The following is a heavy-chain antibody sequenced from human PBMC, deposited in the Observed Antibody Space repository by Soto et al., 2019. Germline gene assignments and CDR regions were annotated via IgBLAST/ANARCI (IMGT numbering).Heavy chain of an antibody. CDR3: ARVPDR. CDR1: GGSISGYY. D-gene: IGHD2-2*01. CDR2: IYNSGST. J-gene: IGHJ4*02. V-gene: IGHV4-59*12. Sequence: TCTVTGGSISGYYWSWIRQSPGKGLEWIGHIYNSGSTNYNPSLNSRVTISVDRSKNQFSLKLSSVTAADTAVYYCARVPDRWGQGTLVTVSS.